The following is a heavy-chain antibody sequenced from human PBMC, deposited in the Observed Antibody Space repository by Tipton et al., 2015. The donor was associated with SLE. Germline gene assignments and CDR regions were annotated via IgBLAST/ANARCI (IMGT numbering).Heavy chain of an antibody. V-gene: IGHV3-21*01. Sequence: SLRLSCEASGFSFSSYAMSWVRQAPGKGLEWVSSISGTSDYIYYADSLKGRVTISRDNAKDSLSLQMNSLRAEDTAVYYCARGSSGYIFDYWGQGTQVTVSS. J-gene: IGHJ4*02. D-gene: IGHD3-22*01. CDR2: ISGTSDYI. CDR3: ARGSSGYIFDY. CDR1: GFSFSSYA.